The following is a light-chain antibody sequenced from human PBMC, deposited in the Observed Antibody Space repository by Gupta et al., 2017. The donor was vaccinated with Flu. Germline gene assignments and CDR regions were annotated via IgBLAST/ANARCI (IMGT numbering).Light chain of an antibody. V-gene: IGLV3-21*02. Sequence: SYVLTQPPSVSVAPGQTARITCGENNSGSKSVHWYQQKPGQAPVLVVYDDSDRPSGIPERFSGSNSGNTATLTFSRVEAGDEADYYCQVWDSSSDHHYVFGTGTKVTVL. CDR3: QVWDSSSDHHYV. CDR2: DDS. CDR1: NSGSKS. J-gene: IGLJ1*01.